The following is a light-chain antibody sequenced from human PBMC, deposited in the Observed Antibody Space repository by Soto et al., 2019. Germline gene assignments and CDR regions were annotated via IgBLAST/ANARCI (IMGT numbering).Light chain of an antibody. CDR3: QQYGSSPIT. Sequence: EILLTQSPGTLSLSPGERATLSCRASQCVRNSYLAWYQQKPGQAPRLLIYGAYTRATGIPVRFSGSGSGTDFTLTISRLEPEDFAVYYCQQYGSSPITFGQGTRLEIK. V-gene: IGKV3-20*01. CDR1: QCVRNSY. J-gene: IGKJ5*01. CDR2: GAY.